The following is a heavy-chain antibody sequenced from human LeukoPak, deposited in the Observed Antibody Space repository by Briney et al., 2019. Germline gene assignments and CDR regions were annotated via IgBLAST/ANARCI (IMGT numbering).Heavy chain of an antibody. Sequence: GGSLRLSCAASGFTFSTYWMSWVRQAPGKGLEWISYISSSGSTIYYADSVKGRFTISRDNAKNSLYLQVNSLKAEDTAVYYCARDAWGYYYMDVWGTGTTVTVSS. CDR1: GFTFSTYW. J-gene: IGHJ6*03. D-gene: IGHD7-27*01. CDR2: ISSSGSTI. CDR3: ARDAWGYYYMDV. V-gene: IGHV3-48*04.